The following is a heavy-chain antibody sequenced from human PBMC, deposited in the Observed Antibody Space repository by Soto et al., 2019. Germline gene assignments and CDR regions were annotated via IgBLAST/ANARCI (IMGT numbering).Heavy chain of an antibody. Sequence: GGSLRLSCAASGFTFSSYAMHWVRQAPGKGLEWVAVISYDGSNKYYADSVKGRFTISRDNSKNTLYLQMNSLRAEDTAVYYCAKDYGIVVVITHPFDYWGQGTLVTVSS. CDR2: ISYDGSNK. V-gene: IGHV3-30-3*01. J-gene: IGHJ4*02. CDR1: GFTFSSYA. D-gene: IGHD3-22*01. CDR3: AKDYGIVVVITHPFDY.